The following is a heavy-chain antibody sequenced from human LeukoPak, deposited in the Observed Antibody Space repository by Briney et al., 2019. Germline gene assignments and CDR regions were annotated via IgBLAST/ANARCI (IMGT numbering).Heavy chain of an antibody. V-gene: IGHV1-2*02. CDR2: INPNSGGT. D-gene: IGHD3-10*01. CDR3: ARAGQRVVRGSIGPYNWFDP. J-gene: IGHJ5*02. CDR1: GYTFTGYY. Sequence: ASVKVSCKASGYTFTGYYMHWVRQAPGQGLEWMGWINPNSGGTNYAQKFQGRVTMTRDTSISTAYMELSRLRSDDTAVYYCARAGQRVVRGSIGPYNWFDPWGQGTLVTVSS.